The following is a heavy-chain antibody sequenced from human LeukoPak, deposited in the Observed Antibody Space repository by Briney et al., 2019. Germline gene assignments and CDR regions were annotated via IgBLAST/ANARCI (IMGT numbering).Heavy chain of an antibody. CDR3: ARSYYYDSSGYPYFDY. D-gene: IGHD3-22*01. Sequence: GGSLRLSCAASGXTFSSYSMNWVRQAPGKGLEWVSYISSSSTIYYADSVKGRFTISRDNAKNSLYLQMNSLRDEDTAVYYCARSYYYDSSGYPYFDYWGQGTLVTVSS. CDR1: GXTFSSYS. J-gene: IGHJ4*02. V-gene: IGHV3-48*02. CDR2: ISSSSTI.